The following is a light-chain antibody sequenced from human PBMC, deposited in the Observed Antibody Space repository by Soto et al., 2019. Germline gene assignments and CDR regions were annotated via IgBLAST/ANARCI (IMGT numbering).Light chain of an antibody. V-gene: IGKV4-1*01. Sequence: DIVMTQSPDSLAVSLGERATINCKSSQSVLYSSNNKNYVAWYQQKPGQPPKLLIYWASTRESGVPDRFSGSGSWTDFTLTISSLQAEDVAVYYCQQYYSTPGTFGQGTQVEIK. CDR2: WAS. J-gene: IGKJ1*01. CDR3: QQYYSTPGT. CDR1: QSVLYSSNNKNY.